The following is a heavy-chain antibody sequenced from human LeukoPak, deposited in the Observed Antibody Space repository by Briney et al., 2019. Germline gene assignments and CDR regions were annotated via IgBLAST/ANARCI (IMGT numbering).Heavy chain of an antibody. D-gene: IGHD6-13*01. CDR1: GFTFSSYS. J-gene: IGHJ4*02. Sequence: GGSLRLSCAASGFTFSSYSMNWVRQAPGKGLEWVSGISGSGGGTYYADSVKGRFTISRDNSKNTLYLQMNSLRAEDTAVYYCARESAAGQSFDYWGQGTLVTVSS. CDR3: ARESAAGQSFDY. V-gene: IGHV3-23*01. CDR2: ISGSGGGT.